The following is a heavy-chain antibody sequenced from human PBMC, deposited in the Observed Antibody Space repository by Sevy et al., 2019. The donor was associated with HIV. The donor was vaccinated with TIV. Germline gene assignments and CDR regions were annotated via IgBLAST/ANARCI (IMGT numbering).Heavy chain of an antibody. D-gene: IGHD5-18*01. CDR1: GFTFGDYA. J-gene: IGHJ3*02. V-gene: IGHV3-23*01. Sequence: GGSLRLSCTASGFTFGDYAMSWVRQAPGKGLEWVSAIGGSGVSTYYADSVKGRFTISRDNSKNTLYLQMNSLRAEDTAVYYCAKDRAAMVGDAFDIWGQGTMVTVSS. CDR2: IGGSGVST. CDR3: AKDRAAMVGDAFDI.